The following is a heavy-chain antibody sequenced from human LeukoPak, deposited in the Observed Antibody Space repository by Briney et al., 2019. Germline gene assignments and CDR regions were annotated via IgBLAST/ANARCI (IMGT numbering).Heavy chain of an antibody. CDR3: AREHGDPYYFDY. CDR1: GFTFSSYW. V-gene: IGHV3-7*01. CDR2: INQDGSEN. J-gene: IGHJ4*02. D-gene: IGHD4-17*01. Sequence: GGSLRLSCAASGFTFSSYWMTWVRKAPRNGPERVANINQDGSENYYVVSVKGRFTTPRDNATNSLYLQMNSLRAEDTAVYYCAREHGDPYYFDYWGQGTLVTVSS.